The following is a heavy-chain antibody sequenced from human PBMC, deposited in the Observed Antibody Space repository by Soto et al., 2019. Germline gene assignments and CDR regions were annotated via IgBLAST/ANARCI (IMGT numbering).Heavy chain of an antibody. CDR3: SGGSPF. Sequence: PAGSLRLSCTSSGYPVGNFLITGSRKEPGKGMEWVGFIRSQPYGGTAEYAASVRGRFTISRDDSKGIAYLQMNSLQTEDSGVYYCSGGSPFWGKGTLVPVSS. CDR1: GYPVGNFL. D-gene: IGHD3-10*01. J-gene: IGHJ4*02. V-gene: IGHV3-49*03. CDR2: IRSQPYGGTA.